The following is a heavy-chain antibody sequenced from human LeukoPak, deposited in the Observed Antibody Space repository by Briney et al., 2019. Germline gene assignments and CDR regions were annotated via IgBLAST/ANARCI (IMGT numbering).Heavy chain of an antibody. D-gene: IGHD4-17*01. CDR2: INPNSGDT. J-gene: IGHJ4*02. CDR1: GYTFTGYY. Sequence: GASVKVSCKASGYTFTGYYMHWVRQAPGQGLEWMGRINPNSGDTNYAQKFQGRVTVTRDTSISTAYMELRSLTSDDTAIYYCARDRYGDYVGLAYWGQGTLVTVSS. CDR3: ARDRYGDYVGLAY. V-gene: IGHV1-2*06.